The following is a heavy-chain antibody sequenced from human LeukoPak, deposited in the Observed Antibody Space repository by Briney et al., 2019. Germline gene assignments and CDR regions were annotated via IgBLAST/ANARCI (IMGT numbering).Heavy chain of an antibody. Sequence: PSETLSLTCAVSGGSISSGGYSWSWIRQPPGKGLEWIGYIYHSGSTYYNPSLKSRVTISVDRSKNQFSLKLSSVTAADTAVYYCARSQCSGGSCYLDYWGQGTLVTVSS. CDR2: IYHSGST. J-gene: IGHJ4*02. CDR3: ARSQCSGGSCYLDY. CDR1: GGSISSGGYS. V-gene: IGHV4-30-2*01. D-gene: IGHD2-15*01.